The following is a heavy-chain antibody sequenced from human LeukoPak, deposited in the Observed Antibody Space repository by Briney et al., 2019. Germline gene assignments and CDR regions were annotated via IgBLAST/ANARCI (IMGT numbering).Heavy chain of an antibody. CDR3: ARGAYCSSTSCYPLDNWFDP. V-gene: IGHV3-48*01. J-gene: IGHJ5*02. Sequence: GGSLRLSCAASGFTFSSYSMNWVRQAPGKGLEWVSYISSSSSTIYYADSVKGRFTISRDNSKNTLYLQMNSLRAEDTAVYYCARGAYCSSTSCYPLDNWFDPWGQGTLVTVSS. D-gene: IGHD2-2*01. CDR2: ISSSSSTI. CDR1: GFTFSSYS.